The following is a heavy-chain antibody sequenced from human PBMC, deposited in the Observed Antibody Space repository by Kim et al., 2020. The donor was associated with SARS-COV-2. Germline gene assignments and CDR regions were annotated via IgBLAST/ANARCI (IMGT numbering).Heavy chain of an antibody. CDR3: ARRGRGGYCSGGSCYSRGGAYYYYGMDV. Sequence: SETLSLTCAVYGGSFSGYYWSWIRQPPGKGLEWIGEINHSGSTNYNPSLKSRVTISVDTSKNQFSLKLSSVTAADTAVYYCARRGRGGYCSGGSCYSRGGAYYYYGMDVWGQGTTVTVYS. V-gene: IGHV4-34*01. CDR2: INHSGST. D-gene: IGHD2-15*01. J-gene: IGHJ6*02. CDR1: GGSFSGYY.